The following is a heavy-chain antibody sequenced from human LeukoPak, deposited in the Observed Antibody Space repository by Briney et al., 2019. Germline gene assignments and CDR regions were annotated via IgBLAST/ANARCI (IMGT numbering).Heavy chain of an antibody. V-gene: IGHV3-53*01. D-gene: IGHD2-2*02. Sequence: GGSLRLSCAASGFTVSSNYMSWVRQAPGKGLEWVSVIYSGGSTYYADSVKGRFTISRDNSKNTLCLQMNSLRAEDTAVYYCARDLGYCSSTSCYNGMDVWGQGTTVTVSS. CDR2: IYSGGST. J-gene: IGHJ6*02. CDR1: GFTVSSNY. CDR3: ARDLGYCSSTSCYNGMDV.